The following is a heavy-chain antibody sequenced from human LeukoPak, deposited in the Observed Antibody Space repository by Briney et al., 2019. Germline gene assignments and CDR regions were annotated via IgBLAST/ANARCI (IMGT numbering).Heavy chain of an antibody. V-gene: IGHV3-30*02. CDR1: GFTFSSYS. CDR3: AKVDGNYYYYYMDV. D-gene: IGHD3/OR15-3a*01. CDR2: IRYDGSNK. J-gene: IGHJ6*03. Sequence: PGGSLRLSCAASGFTFSSYSMNWVRQAPGKGLEWVAFIRYDGSNKYYADSVKGRFTISRDNSKNTLYLQMNSLRAEDTAVYYCAKVDGNYYYYYMDVWGKGTTVTVSS.